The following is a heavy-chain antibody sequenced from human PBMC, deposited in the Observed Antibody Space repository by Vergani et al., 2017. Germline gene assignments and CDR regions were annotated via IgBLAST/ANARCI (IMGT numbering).Heavy chain of an antibody. D-gene: IGHD2-21*02. V-gene: IGHV4-38-2*01. CDR2: IFHSGTT. CDR1: GYSISSGSY. J-gene: IGHJ4*02. Sequence: QVQLQASGPGLVKPSETLPLTCAVSGYSISSGSYWAWIRQPPGKGLEWIGSIFHSGTTLYNPSIESLVTISVDTSRNHFSLRLNSVTAADTAVYYCAKXNLWGDSQTGIDFWGLGTLVIVSS. CDR3: AKXNLWGDSQTGIDF.